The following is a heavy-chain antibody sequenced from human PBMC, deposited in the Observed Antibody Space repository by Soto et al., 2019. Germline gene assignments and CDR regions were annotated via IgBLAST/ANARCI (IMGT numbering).Heavy chain of an antibody. CDR2: ISYDGSNK. Sequence: LRLSCAASGFTFSSYGMHWVRQAPGKGLEWVAVISYDGSNKYYADSVKGRFTISRDNSKNTLYLQMNSLRAEDTAVYYCAKESGGDGYNFDYWGQGTLVTVSS. D-gene: IGHD5-12*01. J-gene: IGHJ4*02. CDR3: AKESGGDGYNFDY. CDR1: GFTFSSYG. V-gene: IGHV3-30*18.